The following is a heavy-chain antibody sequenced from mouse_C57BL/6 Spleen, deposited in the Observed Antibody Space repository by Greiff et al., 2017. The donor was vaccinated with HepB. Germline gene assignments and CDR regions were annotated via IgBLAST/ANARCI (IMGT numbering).Heavy chain of an antibody. Sequence: QVQLQQPGAELVKPGASVKLSCKASGYTFTSYWMQWVKQRPGQGLEWIGEIDPSDSYTNYNQKFKGKATLTVDTSSSTAYMQLSSLTSEDSAVYYCARRGEDYDELDYWGQGTTLTVSS. CDR1: GYTFTSYW. D-gene: IGHD2-4*01. J-gene: IGHJ2*01. CDR3: ARRGEDYDELDY. V-gene: IGHV1-50*01. CDR2: IDPSDSYT.